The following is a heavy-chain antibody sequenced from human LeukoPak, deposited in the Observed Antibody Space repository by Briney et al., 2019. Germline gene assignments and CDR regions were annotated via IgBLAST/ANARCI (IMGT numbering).Heavy chain of an antibody. J-gene: IGHJ6*03. V-gene: IGHV4-39*07. CDR3: ARLGYCSGGSCYYYYYMDV. CDR1: DGSTSSSSYY. Sequence: PSETLSLTCTVSDGSTSSSSYYWGWIRQPPGKGLEWIGSIYYGSVFYSVSTYYNPSLKSRVTMSGDTSKNQFSLKLSSVTAADTAAYYCARLGYCSGGSCYYYYYMDVWGKGTTVTVSS. CDR2: IYYGSVFYSVST. D-gene: IGHD2-15*01.